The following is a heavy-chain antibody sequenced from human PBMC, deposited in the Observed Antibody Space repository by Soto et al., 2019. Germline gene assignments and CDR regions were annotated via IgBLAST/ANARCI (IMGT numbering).Heavy chain of an antibody. Sequence: EVQLVESGGGLVKPGWSLRLSCAASGFTFTRYSMNWFRQSPGKGLEWVSSISSTTNYIYYVDSMKGRFTISRDNAKNSLYLEMNSLRAEDTAVYYWARESEDLTSNFDYCGQGTLVTVSS. CDR3: ARESEDLTSNFDY. CDR1: GFTFTRYS. CDR2: ISSTTNYI. J-gene: IGHJ4*02. V-gene: IGHV3-21*06.